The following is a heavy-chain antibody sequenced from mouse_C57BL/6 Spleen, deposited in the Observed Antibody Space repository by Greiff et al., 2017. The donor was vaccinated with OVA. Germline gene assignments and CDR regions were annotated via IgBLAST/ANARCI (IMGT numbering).Heavy chain of an antibody. CDR2: INPNNGGT. CDR3: ARSGGYGSGFAY. Sequence: EVQLQQSGPELVKPGASVKISCKASGYTFTDYYMNWVKQSHGKSLEWIGDINPNNGGTSYNQKFKGKATLTVDKSSSTAYMELRSLTSEDSAVYYCARSGGYGSGFAYWGQGTLVTVSA. J-gene: IGHJ3*01. D-gene: IGHD1-1*01. CDR1: GYTFTDYY. V-gene: IGHV1-26*01.